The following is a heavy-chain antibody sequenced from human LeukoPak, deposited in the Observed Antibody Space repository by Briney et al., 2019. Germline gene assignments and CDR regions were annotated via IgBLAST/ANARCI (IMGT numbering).Heavy chain of an antibody. J-gene: IGHJ4*02. CDR2: ISGSGSII. D-gene: IGHD3-10*01. V-gene: IGHV3-11*01. CDR1: GFTFSDYY. CDR3: ARIWFGELEDYPDIFAWDY. Sequence: PGGSLRLSCAASGFTFSDYYMNWIRQAPGKGLEWISYISGSGSIIYYADSVKGRFTISRDNAKNSLYLQMNSLRAEDTAVYYCARIWFGELEDYPDIFAWDYWGQGTLVTVSS.